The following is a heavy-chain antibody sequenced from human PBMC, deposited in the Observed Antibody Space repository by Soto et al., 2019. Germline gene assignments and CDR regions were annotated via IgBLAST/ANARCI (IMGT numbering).Heavy chain of an antibody. V-gene: IGHV4-31*03. CDR1: GDSISNSRFY. CDR3: ALRLGDPGRLYFDY. Sequence: SETLSLTCSVSGDSISNSRFYWAWIRQPPGEGLEWIGNIYYTANTYYNPSLKSRVTISVDTSKYQFSLKLSSVTAADTAVYYCALRLGDPGRLYFDYWGQGTLVTVSS. D-gene: IGHD3-16*01. J-gene: IGHJ4*02. CDR2: IYYTANT.